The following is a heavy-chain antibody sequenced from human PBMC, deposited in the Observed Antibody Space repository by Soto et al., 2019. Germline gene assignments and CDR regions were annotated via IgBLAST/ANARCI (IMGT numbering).Heavy chain of an antibody. Sequence: EEQLVESGGGLVQPGWCLRLSCVACGFTFSTYWMRWVGNSPAKGLDWVANIKHDGSEKYYVDSVNGRFTNSRDNAKNSLYLQWDSLRAVDTAVYYCARIASAVPGCGGQGTLGTVSS. J-gene: IGHJ4*02. CDR2: IKHDGSEK. CDR3: ARIASAVPGC. D-gene: IGHD6-13*01. CDR1: GFTFSTYW. V-gene: IGHV3-7*01.